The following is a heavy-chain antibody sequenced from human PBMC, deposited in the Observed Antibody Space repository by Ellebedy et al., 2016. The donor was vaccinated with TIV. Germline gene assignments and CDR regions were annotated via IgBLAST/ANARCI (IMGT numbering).Heavy chain of an antibody. J-gene: IGHJ6*02. CDR3: ATGIAVAGTYYYGMDV. D-gene: IGHD6-19*01. V-gene: IGHV1-8*01. CDR1: GYTFTSYD. CDR2: MNPNSGNT. Sequence: ASVKVSCXASGYTFTSYDINWVRQATGQGLEWMGWMNPNSGNTGYAQKFQGRVTMTRNTSISTAYMELSSLRSEDTAVYYCATGIAVAGTYYYGMDVWGQGTTVTVSS.